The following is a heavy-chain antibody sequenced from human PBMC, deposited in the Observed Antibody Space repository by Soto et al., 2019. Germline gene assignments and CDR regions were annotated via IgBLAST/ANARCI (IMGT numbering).Heavy chain of an antibody. V-gene: IGHV1-69*06. J-gene: IGHJ6*02. Sequence: QVQLVQSGAEVKKPGSSVKVSCKASGGTFSSYAISWVRQAPGQGLEWMGGIIPIFGTANYAQKFQGRVTITADKSTCTAYMELSSLRSEDTAVYYCARDQGVEMATIGTIPGGSYYYGMDVWGQGTTVTVSS. CDR2: IIPIFGTA. CDR3: ARDQGVEMATIGTIPGGSYYYGMDV. D-gene: IGHD5-12*01. CDR1: GGTFSSYA.